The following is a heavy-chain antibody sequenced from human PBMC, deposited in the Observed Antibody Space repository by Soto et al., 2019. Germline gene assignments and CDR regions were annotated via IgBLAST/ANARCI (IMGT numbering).Heavy chain of an antibody. J-gene: IGHJ6*03. CDR2: IKQDGSEK. V-gene: IGHV3-7*01. CDR1: GFTFSSYW. D-gene: IGHD4-17*01. Sequence: GGSLRLSCAASGFTFSSYWMSWVRQAPGKGLEWVANIKQDGSEKYYVDSVKGRFTISRDNAKNSLYLQMNSLRAEDTAVYYCARVAFTVYGDYYYYYYMDVWGKGTTVTVSS. CDR3: ARVAFTVYGDYYYYYYMDV.